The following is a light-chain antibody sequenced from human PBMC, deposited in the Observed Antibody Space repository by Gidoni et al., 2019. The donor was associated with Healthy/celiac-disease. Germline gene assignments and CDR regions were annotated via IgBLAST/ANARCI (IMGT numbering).Light chain of an antibody. J-gene: IGKJ2*01. CDR2: GAS. CDR3: QQYNNWPYT. CDR1: QSVSNN. V-gene: IGKV3-15*01. Sequence: EIVMTQSPATLSVSPGERATLSCRASQSVSNNLAWYQQKPGQAPRLLIYGASTRATGIPARFSGSGSGTEFTLTISSLQSEDFAVYYCQQYNNWPYTFGQXTKLEIK.